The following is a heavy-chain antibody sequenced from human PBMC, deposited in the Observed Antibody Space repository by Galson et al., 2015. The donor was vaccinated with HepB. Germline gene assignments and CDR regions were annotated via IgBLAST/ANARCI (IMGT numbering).Heavy chain of an antibody. CDR3: AREGVGEYYFDY. J-gene: IGHJ4*02. D-gene: IGHD4-17*01. CDR2: TYYTSKWNN. V-gene: IGHV6-1*01. CDR1: GDSVSSHSVA. Sequence: CAISGDSVSSHSVAWNWIRQSPSRGLEWLGRTYYTSKWNNDYAVSVKSRITINPDTSKNQFSLQLNSVTPEDTAVYYCAREGVGEYYFDYWGQGTLVTVSS.